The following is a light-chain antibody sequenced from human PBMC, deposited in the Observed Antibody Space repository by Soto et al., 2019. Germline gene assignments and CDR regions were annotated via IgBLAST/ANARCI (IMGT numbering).Light chain of an antibody. J-gene: IGKJ1*01. V-gene: IGKV1-5*01. Sequence: DIQMTQSPSTLSVSVGDTVTITCRANKSISEFLAWYQQKPGKAPKLLIYDAFGLETGVPSRFGGSESGTEFTLTTNSLQHDHLGTYYCQQYNTYPWTFGQGTKVDFK. CDR2: DAF. CDR3: QQYNTYPWT. CDR1: KSISEF.